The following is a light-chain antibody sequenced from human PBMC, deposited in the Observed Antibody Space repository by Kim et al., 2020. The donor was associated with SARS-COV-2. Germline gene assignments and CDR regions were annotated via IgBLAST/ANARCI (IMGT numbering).Light chain of an antibody. V-gene: IGLV3-1*01. CDR1: KLGDKY. Sequence: SVSPGQTASITFSGYKLGDKYACWYQQKPGQSPVLVIYQDSKRPSGIPERFSGSNSGNTATLTISGTQAMDEADYYCQAWDSSNVVFGGGTQLTVL. CDR3: QAWDSSNVV. J-gene: IGLJ2*01. CDR2: QDS.